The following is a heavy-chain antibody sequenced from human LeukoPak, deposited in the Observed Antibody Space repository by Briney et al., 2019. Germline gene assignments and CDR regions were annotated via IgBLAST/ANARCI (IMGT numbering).Heavy chain of an antibody. CDR3: ARWRGSTSERSDY. Sequence: PGRSLRLSCTASGFNFGDYAMSWVRQAPGKGLEWVANIKQDGSAKYYVDSVKGRFTISRDNAKNSLYLQMDSLRVEDTATYYCARWRGSTSERSDYWGQGTLVTVSS. CDR2: IKQDGSAK. J-gene: IGHJ4*02. CDR1: GFNFGDYA. V-gene: IGHV3-7*01. D-gene: IGHD2-2*01.